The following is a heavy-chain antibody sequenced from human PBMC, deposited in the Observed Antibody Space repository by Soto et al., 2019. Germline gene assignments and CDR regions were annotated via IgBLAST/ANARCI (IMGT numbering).Heavy chain of an antibody. CDR1: GFIFSNNG. V-gene: IGHV3-33*08. CDR3: TREDSIIIPAVADF. CDR2: MSYDGSDT. D-gene: IGHD6-19*01. J-gene: IGHJ4*02. Sequence: GGSLRLSCVGSGFIFSNNGMHWVRQTPGKGLEWVAFMSYDGSDTFYADSVKGRFTISRDNARNSVSLQMDNLRAEDTAVYYCTREDSIIIPAVADFWGQGTLVTVSS.